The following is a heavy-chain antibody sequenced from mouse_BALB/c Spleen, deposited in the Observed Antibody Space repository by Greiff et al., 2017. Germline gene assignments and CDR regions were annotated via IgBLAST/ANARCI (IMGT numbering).Heavy chain of an antibody. J-gene: IGHJ3*01. CDR1: GDSITSGY. CDR3: ARGTLLRLRFAY. CDR2: ISYSGST. V-gene: IGHV3-8*02. D-gene: IGHD1-2*01. Sequence: EVKLQESGPSLVKPSQTLSLTCSVTGDSITSGYWNWIRKFPGNKLEYMGYISYSGSTYYNPSLKSRISITRDTSKNQYYLQLNSVTTEDTATYYCARGTLLRLRFAYWGQGTLVTVSA.